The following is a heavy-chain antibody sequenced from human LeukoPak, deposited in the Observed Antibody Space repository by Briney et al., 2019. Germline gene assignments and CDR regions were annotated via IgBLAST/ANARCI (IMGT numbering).Heavy chain of an antibody. CDR3: ARGGGYRDTYIGY. D-gene: IGHD3-16*02. CDR2: ISSTSSHI. CDR1: GFTFSSYS. J-gene: IGHJ4*02. Sequence: GGSLRLSCAASGFTFSSYSMSWVRQAPGKGLEWVSSISSTSSHIYYADSLKGRFTISRDNANNSLYLQINSLRADDTAVYYCARGGGYRDTYIGYWGQGTLVTVSS. V-gene: IGHV3-21*01.